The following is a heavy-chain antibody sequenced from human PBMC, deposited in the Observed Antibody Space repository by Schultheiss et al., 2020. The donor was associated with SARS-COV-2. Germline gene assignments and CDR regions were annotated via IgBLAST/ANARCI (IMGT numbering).Heavy chain of an antibody. V-gene: IGHV3-49*04. J-gene: IGHJ4*02. CDR2: IRSKAYGGTT. CDR1: GFTFGDYA. CDR3: TRVPKYPAAAGTSDY. D-gene: IGHD6-13*01. Sequence: GESLKISCTASGFTFGDYAMSWVRPAPGKGLEWVGFIRSKAYGGTTEYAASVKGRFTISRDDSKSIAYLQMNSLKTEDTAVYYCTRVPKYPAAAGTSDYWGQGTLVTVSS.